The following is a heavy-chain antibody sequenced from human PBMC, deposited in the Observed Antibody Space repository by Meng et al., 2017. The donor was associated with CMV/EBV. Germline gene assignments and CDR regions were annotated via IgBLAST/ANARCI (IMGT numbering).Heavy chain of an antibody. CDR1: GVSRSTSGLV. CDR2: IYWDDDK. J-gene: IGHJ4*02. Sequence: QIPLKESVPSLAKPKQTLTLTCTVSGVSRSTSGLVVGWIRQPPGKALEWLALIYWDDDKRYSPSLKSRLTITKDTSKNQVVLTKTNMDPVDTATYYCARLYDSSGYYLGYFDYWGQGTLVTVSS. V-gene: IGHV2-5*02. CDR3: ARLYDSSGYYLGYFDY. D-gene: IGHD3-22*01.